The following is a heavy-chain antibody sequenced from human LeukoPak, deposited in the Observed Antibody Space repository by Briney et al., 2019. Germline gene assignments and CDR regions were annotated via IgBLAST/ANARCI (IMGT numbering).Heavy chain of an antibody. Sequence: ASVKVSCKASGYTFTGYLMHWVRQAPGQGLEWMGWINPNSGDTKYAQKFQGRVTMTRSTSISTAYMELSSLRSDDTAVYYCARVVDHCSSTSCYSGFDYWGQGTLVTVSS. D-gene: IGHD2-2*02. V-gene: IGHV1-2*02. J-gene: IGHJ4*02. CDR3: ARVVDHCSSTSCYSGFDY. CDR2: INPNSGDT. CDR1: GYTFTGYL.